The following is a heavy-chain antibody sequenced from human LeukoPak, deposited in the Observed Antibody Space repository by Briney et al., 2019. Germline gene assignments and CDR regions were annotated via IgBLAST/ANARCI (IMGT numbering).Heavy chain of an antibody. CDR1: GVSISSYY. V-gene: IGHV4-59*01. CDR3: ARVGVQLWYGENYYFDY. CDR2: IYYSGST. J-gene: IGHJ4*02. D-gene: IGHD5-18*01. Sequence: SETLSLTCTVSGVSISSYYWSWIRQPPGKGLEWIGYIYYSGSTNHNPSLKSRVTISVDTSKNQFSLKLSSVTAADTAVYYCARVGVQLWYGENYYFDYWGQGTLVTVSS.